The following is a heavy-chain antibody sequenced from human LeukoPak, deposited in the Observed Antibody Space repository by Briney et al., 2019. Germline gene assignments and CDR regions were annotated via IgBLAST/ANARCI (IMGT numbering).Heavy chain of an antibody. CDR1: GFTFSNYA. J-gene: IGHJ4*02. CDR2: ISYDGDNK. Sequence: PGGSLRLSCAAFGFTFSNYAIHWVRQAPGKGLEWLAVISYDGDNKYYADSVRGRFTISRDDSKNTLFLQMNSLRGEDTAVYYCARGAYYYEDWSQGTLVTVSS. V-gene: IGHV3-30-3*01. D-gene: IGHD3-22*01. CDR3: ARGAYYYED.